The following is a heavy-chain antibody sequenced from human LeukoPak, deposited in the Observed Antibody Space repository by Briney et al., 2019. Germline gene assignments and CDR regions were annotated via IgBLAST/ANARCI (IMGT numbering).Heavy chain of an antibody. Sequence: PSETLSLTCTVSGGSISSSSYYWGWIRQPPGKGLEWIGSICYSGSTYYNPSLKSRVTISVDTSKNQFSLKLSSVTAADTAVYYCAREAGIAAAGTHPPYYYYMDVWGKGTTVTVSS. V-gene: IGHV4-39*07. CDR1: GGSISSSSYY. CDR2: ICYSGST. CDR3: AREAGIAAAGTHPPYYYYMDV. D-gene: IGHD6-13*01. J-gene: IGHJ6*03.